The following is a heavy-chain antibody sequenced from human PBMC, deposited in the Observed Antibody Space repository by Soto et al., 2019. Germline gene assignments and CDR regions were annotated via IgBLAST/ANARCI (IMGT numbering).Heavy chain of an antibody. CDR2: ISYDGSNK. V-gene: IGHV3-30*18. J-gene: IGHJ4*02. D-gene: IGHD6-13*01. Sequence: QVQLVESGGGVVQPGRSLRLSCAASGFTFSSYGMHWVRQAPGKGLEWVAVISYDGSNKYYADSVKGRFTISRDNSKNTLYLQMNSLRAEDTAVYYCAKDHAAAGPNYDYWGQGTLVTVSS. CDR3: AKDHAAAGPNYDY. CDR1: GFTFSSYG.